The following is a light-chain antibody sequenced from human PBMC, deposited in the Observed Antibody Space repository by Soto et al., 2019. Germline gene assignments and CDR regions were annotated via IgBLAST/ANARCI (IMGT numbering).Light chain of an antibody. CDR3: SSHTTYSTRV. CDR2: EVS. CDR1: SSDIGSYNY. V-gene: IGLV2-14*01. J-gene: IGLJ1*01. Sequence: QSVLTQPASVSGSPGQSIAISCTGTSSDIGSYNYVSWYQQHPGKAPKLMIHEVSNRPSGVSDRFSGSKSGNTASLTISGLQADDEADYYCSSHTTYSTRVFGTGTKVTVL.